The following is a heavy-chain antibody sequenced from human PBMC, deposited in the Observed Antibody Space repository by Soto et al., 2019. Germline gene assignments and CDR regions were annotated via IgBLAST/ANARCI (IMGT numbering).Heavy chain of an antibody. CDR1: GFTFDDYT. Sequence: PGGSLRLCCAASGFTFDDYTMHWVRQAPGKGLEWVSLISWDGGSTYYADSVKGRFTISRDNSKNSLYLQMNSLRTEDTALYYCAKDGNSGSYYLFDYWGQGTLVTVSS. CDR2: ISWDGGST. D-gene: IGHD1-26*01. V-gene: IGHV3-43*01. J-gene: IGHJ4*02. CDR3: AKDGNSGSYYLFDY.